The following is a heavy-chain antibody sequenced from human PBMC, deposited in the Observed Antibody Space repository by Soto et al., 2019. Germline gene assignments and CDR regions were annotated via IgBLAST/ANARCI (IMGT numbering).Heavy chain of an antibody. CDR2: IWYDGSNK. CDR3: ARGAIGAAGRPRDGPMGFDI. Sequence: QVQLVESGGGVVQPGRSLRLSCAASGFTFSSYGMHWVRQAPGKGLEWVAVIWYDGSNKYYADSVKGRFTISRDNSKNTLYLQMNSLRAEDTAVYYCARGAIGAAGRPRDGPMGFDIWGQGTMVTVSS. D-gene: IGHD6-13*01. CDR1: GFTFSSYG. V-gene: IGHV3-33*01. J-gene: IGHJ3*02.